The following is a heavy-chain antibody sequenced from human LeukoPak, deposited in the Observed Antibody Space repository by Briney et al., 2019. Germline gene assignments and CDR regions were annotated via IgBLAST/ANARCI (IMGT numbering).Heavy chain of an antibody. V-gene: IGHV4-30-4*01. CDR1: GGSISSGDYY. J-gene: IGHJ4*02. Sequence: SETLSLTCTVSGGSISSGDYYWSWIRQPPGKGLEWIGYIYYSGSTYYNPSLKSRVTISVDTSKNQFSLKLSPVTAADTAVYYCARNPIYYYDSSGYQYYFDYWGQGTLVTVSS. CDR3: ARNPIYYYDSSGYQYYFDY. D-gene: IGHD3-22*01. CDR2: IYYSGST.